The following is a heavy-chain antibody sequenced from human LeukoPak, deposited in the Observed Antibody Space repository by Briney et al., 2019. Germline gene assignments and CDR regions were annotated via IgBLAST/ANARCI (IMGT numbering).Heavy chain of an antibody. CDR1: GFTFSSYS. J-gene: IGHJ4*02. D-gene: IGHD3-9*01. CDR2: ISSSSSYI. CDR3: ARDRGYDILTGPANAY. V-gene: IGHV3-21*01. Sequence: GGSLRLSCAASGFTFSSYSMNWVRQAPGKGLEWVSSISSSSSYIYYADSVKGRFTISRDNAKNSLYLQMNSLRAEDTAVYYCARDRGYDILTGPANAYWGQGTLVTVSS.